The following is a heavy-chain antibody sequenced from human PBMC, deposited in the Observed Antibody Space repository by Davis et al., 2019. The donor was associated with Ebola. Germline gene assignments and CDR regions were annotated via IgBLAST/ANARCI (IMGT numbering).Heavy chain of an antibody. CDR1: GFTVSDSY. D-gene: IGHD1-26*01. Sequence: GESLKISCAASGFTVSDSYLNWVRQAPGKGLEWVSVIYAHGATYYADSAKGRFTISSDSPKNTLYLHMNSLRAEDTAVYFCARGGIGEDYFHDWGQGTLVSVSS. CDR3: ARGGIGEDYFHD. J-gene: IGHJ4*02. CDR2: IYAHGAT. V-gene: IGHV3-53*01.